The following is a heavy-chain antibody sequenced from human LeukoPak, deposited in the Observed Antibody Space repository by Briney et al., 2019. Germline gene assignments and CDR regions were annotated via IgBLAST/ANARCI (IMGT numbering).Heavy chain of an antibody. CDR3: ARVAGGRAVAGIDY. D-gene: IGHD6-19*01. Sequence: ASVKVSCKASGYTFTGYYMHWLRQAPGQGLEWMGWINPNSGGTNYAQKFQGRVTMNRDTSISTAYMELSRLRSDDTAVYYCARVAGGRAVAGIDYWGQGTLVTVSS. CDR2: INPNSGGT. CDR1: GYTFTGYY. V-gene: IGHV1-2*02. J-gene: IGHJ4*02.